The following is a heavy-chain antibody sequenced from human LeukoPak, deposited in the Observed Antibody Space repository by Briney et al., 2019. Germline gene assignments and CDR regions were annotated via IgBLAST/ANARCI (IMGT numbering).Heavy chain of an antibody. CDR2: IIPIFGTA. V-gene: IGHV1-69*05. CDR3: ARLRDNWFDP. CDR1: GGTFSSSA. Sequence: ASVKVSCKASGGTFSSSAISWVRQAPGQGLEWMGGIIPIFGTANYARKFQGRVTITTDESTSTAYMELSSLRSEDTAVYYCARLRDNWFDPWGQGTLVTVSS. J-gene: IGHJ5*02.